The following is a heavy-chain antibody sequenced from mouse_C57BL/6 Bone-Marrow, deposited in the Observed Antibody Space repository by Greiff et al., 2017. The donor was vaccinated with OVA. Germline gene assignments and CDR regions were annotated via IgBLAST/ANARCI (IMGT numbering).Heavy chain of an antibody. CDR3: ARGRGRLYGYGKAYYAMDY. D-gene: IGHD2-2*01. J-gene: IGHJ4*01. CDR2: IYPRSGNT. V-gene: IGHV1-81*01. CDR1: GYTFTSYG. Sequence: QVQLQQSGAELARPGASVKLSCKASGYTFTSYGISWVKQRTGQGLEWIGEIYPRSGNTYYNEKFKGKATLTADKSSSTAYMELRSLTSEDSAVYFCARGRGRLYGYGKAYYAMDYWGQGTSVTVSS.